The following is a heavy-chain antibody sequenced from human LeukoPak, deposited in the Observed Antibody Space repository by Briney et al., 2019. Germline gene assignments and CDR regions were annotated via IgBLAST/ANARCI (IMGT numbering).Heavy chain of an antibody. J-gene: IGHJ3*02. Sequence: PSETLSLTCTVSGGSISSSSYYWGWIRQPPGKGLEWIGSIYYSGSTYYNPSLKSRVTISVDTSKNQFSLKLSSVTAADTAVYYCARDRFSDWNGTYRPDRGEDAFDIWGQGTMVTVSS. V-gene: IGHV4-39*07. CDR2: IYYSGST. D-gene: IGHD1-1*01. CDR1: GGSISSSSYY. CDR3: ARDRFSDWNGTYRPDRGEDAFDI.